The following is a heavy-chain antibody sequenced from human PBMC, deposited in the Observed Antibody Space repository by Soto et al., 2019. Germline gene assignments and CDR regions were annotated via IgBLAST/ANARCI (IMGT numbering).Heavy chain of an antibody. J-gene: IGHJ4*02. Sequence: PSETLSLTCAVSGASVSSTYWWSWVRQPPGKGPEWIGEINHRGSANYNPSLKSRVTISVGISKSQFSLRLTSVTAADTAVYYCARYNAASGTYYFDFWGQGALVTVSS. D-gene: IGHD6-13*01. V-gene: IGHV4-4*02. CDR2: INHRGSA. CDR1: GASVSSTYW. CDR3: ARYNAASGTYYFDF.